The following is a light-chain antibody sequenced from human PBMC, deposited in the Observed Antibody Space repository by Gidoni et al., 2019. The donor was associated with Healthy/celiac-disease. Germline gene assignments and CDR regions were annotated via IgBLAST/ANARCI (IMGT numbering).Light chain of an antibody. CDR1: QSVSSSY. V-gene: IGKV3-20*01. Sequence: EIVLTQSPGTLSLSPGERAPLSFRTSQSVSSSYLAWYQQKPGQAPRLLIYGASSRATGRPDRFSGSGSGTDCTLTISRLEPEDFAVYYCQQYGSSPDVTFGQGTKVEIK. J-gene: IGKJ1*01. CDR3: QQYGSSPDVT. CDR2: GAS.